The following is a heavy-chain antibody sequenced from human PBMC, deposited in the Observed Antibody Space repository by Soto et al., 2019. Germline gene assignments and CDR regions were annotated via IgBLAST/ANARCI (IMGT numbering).Heavy chain of an antibody. V-gene: IGHV3-30-3*01. CDR1: GFTFSSYA. D-gene: IGHD5-12*01. CDR2: ISYDGSNK. J-gene: IGHJ6*02. Sequence: GGSLRLSCAASGFTFSSYAMHWVRQAPGKGLEWVAVISYDGSNKYYADSVKGRFTISRDNSKNTLYLQMNSLRAEDTAVYYCAIDRLQWLRDYYYYYYGMDVWGQGTTVTVSS. CDR3: AIDRLQWLRDYYYYYYGMDV.